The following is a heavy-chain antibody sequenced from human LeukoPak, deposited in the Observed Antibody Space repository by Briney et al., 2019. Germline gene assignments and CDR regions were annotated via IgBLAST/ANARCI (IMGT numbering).Heavy chain of an antibody. CDR2: IYHSGST. CDR1: GYSISSGYY. J-gene: IGHJ5*02. CDR3: ARDNVLRYFDWLGRYNWFDP. V-gene: IGHV4-38-2*02. D-gene: IGHD3-9*01. Sequence: SETLSLTCTVSGYSISSGYYWGWIRQPPGKGLEWIGSIYHSGSTYYNPSLKSRVTISVDTSKNQFSLKLSSVTAADTAVYYCARDNVLRYFDWLGRYNWFDPWGQGTLVTVSS.